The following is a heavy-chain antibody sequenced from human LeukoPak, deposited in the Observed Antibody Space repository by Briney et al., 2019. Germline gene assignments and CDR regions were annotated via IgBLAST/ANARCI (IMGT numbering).Heavy chain of an antibody. CDR2: INPNSGGT. D-gene: IGHD4-17*01. CDR1: GYTFTGYY. Sequence: ASVKVSCKASGYTFTGYYMHWVRQAPGQGLEWMGWINPNSGGTNYAQKFQGRVTMTRDTSISTAYMELSRLRSDDTAVYYCARVRDKLRIPVTFGYWGQGTLVTVSS. V-gene: IGHV1-2*02. CDR3: ARVRDKLRIPVTFGY. J-gene: IGHJ4*02.